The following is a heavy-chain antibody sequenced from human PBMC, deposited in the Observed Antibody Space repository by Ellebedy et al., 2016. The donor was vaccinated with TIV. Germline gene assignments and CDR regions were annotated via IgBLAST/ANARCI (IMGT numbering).Heavy chain of an antibody. CDR2: IKQDGSEQ. V-gene: IGHV3-7*04. J-gene: IGHJ4*02. CDR1: GFTFSSYW. CDR3: ARDAHYYDSSGYYSH. D-gene: IGHD3-22*01. Sequence: GESLKISCAASGFTFSSYWMSWVRQAPGKGLEWVANIKQDGSEQYYVDSVKGRFTISRDNTKNSLYLQMNSLRAEDTAVYYCARDAHYYDSSGYYSHWGQGTLVTVSS.